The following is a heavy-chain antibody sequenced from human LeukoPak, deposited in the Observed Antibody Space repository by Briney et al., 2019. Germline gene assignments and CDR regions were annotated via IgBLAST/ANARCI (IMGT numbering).Heavy chain of an antibody. J-gene: IGHJ4*02. CDR1: GFTFSRYE. CDR3: ARGPLGGDYYFDY. CDR2: ISSSGSTI. V-gene: IGHV3-48*03. Sequence: PGGSLRLSCAASGFTFSRYEMNWVRQASGKGLEWVSYISSSGSTIYYADSVKGRFTISRDNAKNSLYLLMNSLRAEDTSVYYCARGPLGGDYYFDYWGQGTLVTVSS. D-gene: IGHD2-21*02.